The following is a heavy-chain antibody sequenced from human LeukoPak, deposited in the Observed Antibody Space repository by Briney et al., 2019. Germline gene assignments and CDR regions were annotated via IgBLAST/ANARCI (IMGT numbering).Heavy chain of an antibody. Sequence: SGTLSLTCAVSGGSISSYYWSWIRQPPGKGLEWIGYIYYSGSTNYNPSLKSRVTISVDTSKNQFSLKLSSVTAADTAVYYCARSSGRHFDYWGQGTLVTVSS. V-gene: IGHV4-59*01. CDR3: ARSSGRHFDY. J-gene: IGHJ4*02. D-gene: IGHD1-26*01. CDR2: IYYSGST. CDR1: GGSISSYY.